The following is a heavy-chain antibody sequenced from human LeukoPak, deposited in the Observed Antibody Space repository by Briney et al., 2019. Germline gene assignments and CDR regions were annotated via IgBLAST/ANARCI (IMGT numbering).Heavy chain of an antibody. CDR1: GLTFSSYA. J-gene: IGHJ4*02. CDR2: ISGSGSIT. CDR3: AKSSYGPTFDC. Sequence: GGSLRLSCAASGLTFSSYAMSWVRQAPGKGLEWVSSISGSGSITSYADSVKGRFTISRDNSKNTLYLQMGSLRAEDTAVYYCAKSSYGPTFDCWGQGTLVTVSS. V-gene: IGHV3-23*01. D-gene: IGHD5-18*01.